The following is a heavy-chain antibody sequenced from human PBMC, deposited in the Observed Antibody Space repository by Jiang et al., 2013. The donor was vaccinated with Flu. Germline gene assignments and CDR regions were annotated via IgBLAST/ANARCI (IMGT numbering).Heavy chain of an antibody. V-gene: IGHV2-5*01. CDR2: IYWNDDT. Sequence: KPTQTLTLTCAFSGFSLTTPGVAVGWVRQPPGKALECLALIYWNDDTLYSPSLQSRLTITRDASKNQVVLAMTNMDPVDTATYYCVFGAGGYRHNWFDPWGQGTLVTVSS. D-gene: IGHD3-22*01. CDR1: GFSLTTPGVA. CDR3: VFGAGGYRHNWFDP. J-gene: IGHJ5*02.